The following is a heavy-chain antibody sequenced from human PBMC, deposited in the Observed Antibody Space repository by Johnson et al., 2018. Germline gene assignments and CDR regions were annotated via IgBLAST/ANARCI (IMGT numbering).Heavy chain of an antibody. CDR1: GFTFDDYA. Sequence: EVQLLEAGGGLVQAGRSLRLSCAASGFTFDDYAMHWVRPVPGKGLEWVSGISWNSGSIVYADSVKGRFTISRDNSKNTLYLQMNSLRAEDTAVYYCARSAGRGALDIWGQGTMVTVAS. J-gene: IGHJ3*02. CDR3: ARSAGRGALDI. CDR2: ISWNSGSI. V-gene: IGHV3-9*01. D-gene: IGHD5-24*01.